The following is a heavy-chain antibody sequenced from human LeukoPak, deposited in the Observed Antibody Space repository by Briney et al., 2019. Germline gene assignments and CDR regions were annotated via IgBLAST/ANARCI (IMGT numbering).Heavy chain of an antibody. CDR3: VKEAIGYSFSDY. Sequence: GTPLRLSCAASGFTFSNYAMSWVRQAPGKGLEWVSAISGSGGNTYYADSVKGRFTISRDNSENTLYLQMNSLRAEDTAVYYCVKEAIGYSFSDYWGQGTLVTVSS. D-gene: IGHD1-26*01. J-gene: IGHJ4*02. CDR1: GFTFSNYA. V-gene: IGHV3-23*01. CDR2: ISGSGGNT.